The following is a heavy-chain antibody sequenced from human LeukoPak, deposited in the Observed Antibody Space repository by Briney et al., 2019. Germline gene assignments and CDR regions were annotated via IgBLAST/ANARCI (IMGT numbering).Heavy chain of an antibody. D-gene: IGHD3-10*01. V-gene: IGHV3-23*01. Sequence: GGSLRLSCAASGFTFSSYAMSWVRQAPGKGLEWVSAISGSGGSAYYADSVKGRFTISRDNSKNTLYLQRNSLRAEDTAVYYCAKDLHYGSGSYPSPFDYWGQGTLVTVSS. J-gene: IGHJ4*02. CDR1: GFTFSSYA. CDR2: ISGSGGSA. CDR3: AKDLHYGSGSYPSPFDY.